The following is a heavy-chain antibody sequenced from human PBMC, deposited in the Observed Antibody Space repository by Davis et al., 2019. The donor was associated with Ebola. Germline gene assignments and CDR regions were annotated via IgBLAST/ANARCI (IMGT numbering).Heavy chain of an antibody. D-gene: IGHD6-19*01. J-gene: IGHJ4*02. V-gene: IGHV3-23*01. CDR3: AKLPGRVAVAVPFDY. CDR1: GFTFGDYA. CDR2: ISGSGGST. Sequence: GESLKISCTASGFTFGDYAMSWVRQAPGKGLEWVSSISGSGGSTYYADSVKGRFTISRDNSKNTLYLQMNSLRAEDTAVYYCAKLPGRVAVAVPFDYWGQGTLVTVSS.